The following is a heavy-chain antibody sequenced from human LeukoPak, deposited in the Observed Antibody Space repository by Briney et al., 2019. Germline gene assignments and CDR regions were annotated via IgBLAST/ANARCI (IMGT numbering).Heavy chain of an antibody. CDR2: IYSGGST. CDR1: GFTVSSNY. D-gene: IGHD3-10*01. Sequence: PGGSLRLSCAASGFTVSSNYMSWVRQAPGKGLEWVSVIYSGGSTYYADSVKGRFTISRDNSKNTLYLQMNSLRAEDTAVYYCAREDPTAVYGSGSYYTPIFGYWGQGTLVTVSS. J-gene: IGHJ4*02. V-gene: IGHV3-53*01. CDR3: AREDPTAVYGSGSYYTPIFGY.